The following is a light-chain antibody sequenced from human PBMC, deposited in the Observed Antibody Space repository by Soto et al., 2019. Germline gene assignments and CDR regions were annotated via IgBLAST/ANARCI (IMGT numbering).Light chain of an antibody. CDR3: QQRNNWPWT. J-gene: IGKJ1*01. CDR1: QSVSTY. V-gene: IGKV3-11*01. Sequence: EVVLTQSPDTLSLSPGERGTLSCRASQSVSTYLAWYQQKPGQAPRLLIYDASDRATGIPARLSGSGYGTDFTLTISRLAPEEVAVDYCQQRNNWPWTFGQGTKVDIK. CDR2: DAS.